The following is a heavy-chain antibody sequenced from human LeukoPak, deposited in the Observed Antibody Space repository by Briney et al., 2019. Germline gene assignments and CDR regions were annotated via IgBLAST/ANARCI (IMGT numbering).Heavy chain of an antibody. D-gene: IGHD2-2*01. CDR2: ISYDGSNK. CDR1: GFTFSSYA. J-gene: IGHJ5*02. CDR3: ASLCRRSSTSCRNWFDP. V-gene: IGHV3-30*01. Sequence: PGRSLRLSCAASGFTFSSYAMHWVRQAPGKGLEWVAVISYDGSNKYYADSVKGRFTISRDNSKNTLYLQTNSLRAEDTAVYYCASLCRRSSTSCRNWFDPWGQGTLVTVSS.